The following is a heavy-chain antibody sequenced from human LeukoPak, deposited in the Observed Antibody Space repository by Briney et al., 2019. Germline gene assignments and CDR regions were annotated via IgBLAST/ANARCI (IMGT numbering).Heavy chain of an antibody. Sequence: PSQTLSLTCTVSGGSINSGGYYWSWIRQHPGKGLEWIGYIYYSGSTYYNPSLKSRVAISLDTSKNQISLKLSSVTTADTAMYYCARTDDAFHIWGHGTTVTVSS. CDR1: GGSINSGGYY. CDR2: IYYSGST. CDR3: ARTDDAFHI. V-gene: IGHV4-31*03. D-gene: IGHD2-21*02. J-gene: IGHJ3*02.